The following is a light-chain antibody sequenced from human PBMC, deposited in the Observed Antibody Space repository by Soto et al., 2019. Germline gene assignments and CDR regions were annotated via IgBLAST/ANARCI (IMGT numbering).Light chain of an antibody. J-gene: IGLJ2*01. CDR2: GNS. Sequence: QAVVTQPPSVSGAPGQRVTISCTGSSSNIGAGYDVHWYQQLPGTAPKLLIYGNSNRPSGVPDRFSGSKSGTSASLAITGLQAEDEADYYCQSYDSSLRRLFGGGTKLTVL. V-gene: IGLV1-40*01. CDR1: SSNIGAGYD. CDR3: QSYDSSLRRL.